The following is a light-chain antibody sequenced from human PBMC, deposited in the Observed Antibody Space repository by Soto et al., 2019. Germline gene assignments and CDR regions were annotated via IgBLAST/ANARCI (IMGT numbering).Light chain of an antibody. CDR2: GAS. V-gene: IGKV1-17*03. Sequence: DIQMTQSPSAMSASVGDRVTITCRASQVISNYLAWFQQKPGKVPKRLIYGASSLQSGVPSRFNGSGSGTEFTLTISSLRPEDFATYFCLQHNSYSWTFGQGTKVDIK. CDR1: QVISNY. J-gene: IGKJ1*01. CDR3: LQHNSYSWT.